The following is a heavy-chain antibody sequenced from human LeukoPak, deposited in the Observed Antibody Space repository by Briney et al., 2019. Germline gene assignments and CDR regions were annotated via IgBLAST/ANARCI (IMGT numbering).Heavy chain of an antibody. Sequence: PSETLSLTCTVSGGSISSSSFFWAWIRQPPGKGLEWIRTVSYSGTTYYSPSLKSRVTISVDTSKNQFSLRLTSVTAADTALYYCAKLTCSSTFCPLDYWGQGTLVTVSS. CDR3: AKLTCSSTFCPLDY. CDR1: GGSISSSSFF. CDR2: VSYSGTT. V-gene: IGHV4-39*01. J-gene: IGHJ4*02. D-gene: IGHD2-2*01.